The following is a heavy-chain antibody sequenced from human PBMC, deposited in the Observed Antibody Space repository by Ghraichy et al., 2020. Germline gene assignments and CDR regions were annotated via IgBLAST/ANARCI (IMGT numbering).Heavy chain of an antibody. CDR1: GFAVNTGGVS. Sequence: SGPTLAKPTQTLTLTCTFSGFAVNTGGVSVGWIRQPPGKALEWLALIFWNGDKRYSPSLKSRLTITKDTSETHVVLTMTNMDPVDTATYYCAHTFRRTPTPVAVPAASHFQHWGQGTLVTVAS. D-gene: IGHD2-15*01. CDR3: AHTFRRTPTPVAVPAASHFQH. V-gene: IGHV2-5*01. J-gene: IGHJ1*01. CDR2: IFWNGDK.